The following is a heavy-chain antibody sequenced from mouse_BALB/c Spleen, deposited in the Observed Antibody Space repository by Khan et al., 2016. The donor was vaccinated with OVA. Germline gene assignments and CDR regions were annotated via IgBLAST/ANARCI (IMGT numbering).Heavy chain of an antibody. CDR3: ARPEERRDYAMDY. Sequence: EVELVESGGGLVKPGGSLKLSCAASGFTFSSYVMSWVRQTPEKRLEWVATISSGGSYAYYPDSVKGRFTISRDNAKNTLYLQMSSLRSEDTTMYNCARPEERRDYAMDYGGQGTSVTVSA. CDR1: GFTFSSYV. D-gene: IGHD2-14*01. V-gene: IGHV5-9-3*01. CDR2: ISSGGSYA. J-gene: IGHJ4*01.